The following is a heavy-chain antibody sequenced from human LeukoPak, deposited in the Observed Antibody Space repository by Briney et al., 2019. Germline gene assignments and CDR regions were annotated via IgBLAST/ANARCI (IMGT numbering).Heavy chain of an antibody. J-gene: IGHJ1*01. D-gene: IGHD3-10*01. V-gene: IGHV1-2*02. CDR1: GYTFTGYY. CDR2: INPNSGGT. Sequence: GASVRVSCKASGYTFTGYYMHWVRQAPGQGLEWMGWINPNSGGTNYAQKFQGRVTMPRDTSISTASMELSRLRSDDTAVYYCARGPPRPRVPEGSFQHWGQGTLVTVSS. CDR3: ARGPPRPRVPEGSFQH.